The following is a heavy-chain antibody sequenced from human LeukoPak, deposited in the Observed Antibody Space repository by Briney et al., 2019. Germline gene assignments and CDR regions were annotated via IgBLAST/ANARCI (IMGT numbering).Heavy chain of an antibody. J-gene: IGHJ4*02. V-gene: IGHV4-34*01. CDR2: INHSGST. Sequence: SETLSLTCAVYGGSFSGYYWSWIRQPPGKGLEWIGEINHSGSTNYNPSLKSRVTISVDTSKNQFSLKLSSVTAADTAVYYCARWDSSSLTIDYWGQGTLVAVSS. D-gene: IGHD6-6*01. CDR3: ARWDSSSLTIDY. CDR1: GGSFSGYY.